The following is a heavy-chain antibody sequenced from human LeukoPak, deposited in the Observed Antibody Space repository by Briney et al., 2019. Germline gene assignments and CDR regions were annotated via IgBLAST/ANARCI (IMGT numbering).Heavy chain of an antibody. CDR1: GYTFTSYG. CDR3: ARDPMTTVTHYHYYYGMDV. V-gene: IGHV1-18*01. Sequence: ASVKVSCKASGYTFTSYGIGWVRQAPGQGLEWMGWISANNGDTDYPQKLQGRVAMTTDTSTSTAYMELRSLRSDDTAVYYCARDPMTTVTHYHYYYGMDVWGQGTTVTVSS. J-gene: IGHJ6*02. D-gene: IGHD4-11*01. CDR2: ISANNGDT.